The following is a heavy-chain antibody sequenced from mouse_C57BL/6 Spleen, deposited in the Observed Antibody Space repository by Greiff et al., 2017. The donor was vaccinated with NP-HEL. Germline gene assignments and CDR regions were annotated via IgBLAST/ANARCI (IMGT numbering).Heavy chain of an antibody. D-gene: IGHD2-3*01. V-gene: IGHV1-53*01. Sequence: QLQLQQPGPELVKLGASVQLSSKASGYTFTSYWIHWVKQRPGQRLAWLGNINPVNGGTHCNEKFKCKATLTVDKSSSTAYMQLSSLTSEDAAVYYSARYDGYYVYDYWGQGTTLTVAS. J-gene: IGHJ2*01. CDR1: GYTFTSYW. CDR2: INPVNGGT. CDR3: ARYDGYYVYDY.